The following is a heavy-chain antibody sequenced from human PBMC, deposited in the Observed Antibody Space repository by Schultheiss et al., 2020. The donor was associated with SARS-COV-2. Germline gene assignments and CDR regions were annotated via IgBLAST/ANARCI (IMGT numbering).Heavy chain of an antibody. Sequence: GGSLRLSCAASGFTFSSYAMHWVRQAPGKGLVWVSRINSDGSSTSYADSVKGRFTISRDNAKNTLYLQMNSLRAEDTAVYYCARVSVVGSGSYSPLDYWGQGTLVTVSS. V-gene: IGHV3-74*01. J-gene: IGHJ4*02. CDR2: INSDGSST. CDR1: GFTFSSYA. D-gene: IGHD1-26*01. CDR3: ARVSVVGSGSYSPLDY.